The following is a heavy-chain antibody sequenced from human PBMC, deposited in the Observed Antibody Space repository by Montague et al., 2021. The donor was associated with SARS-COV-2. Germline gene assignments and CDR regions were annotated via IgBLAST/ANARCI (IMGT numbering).Heavy chain of an antibody. J-gene: IGHJ4*02. Sequence: TLSLTCTVSGASISTGICYWSWIRQPAGKGLEWIGRIRTTGHPDYXCCLESRVFMSVDTSTNQFSLSLTSVTAADTAVYFCARFGSGTGEFDLWGQGTLVTVSS. CDR1: GASISTGICY. CDR3: ARFGSGTGEFDL. CDR2: IRTTGHP. V-gene: IGHV4-61*02. D-gene: IGHD3/OR15-3a*01.